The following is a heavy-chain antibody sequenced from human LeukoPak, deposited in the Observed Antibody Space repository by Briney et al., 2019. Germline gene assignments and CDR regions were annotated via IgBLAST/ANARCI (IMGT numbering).Heavy chain of an antibody. D-gene: IGHD3-22*01. CDR3: ARRRYYDSSGYYSSAFDY. CDR1: EYSFTSYW. J-gene: IGHJ4*02. Sequence: GESLKISCKGSEYSFTSYWIGWVRQMPGKGLEWMGIIYPGDSDTRYSPSFQGQVTISADKSISTAYLQWSSLKASDTAMYYCARRRYYDSSGYYSSAFDYWGQGTLVTVSS. CDR2: IYPGDSDT. V-gene: IGHV5-51*01.